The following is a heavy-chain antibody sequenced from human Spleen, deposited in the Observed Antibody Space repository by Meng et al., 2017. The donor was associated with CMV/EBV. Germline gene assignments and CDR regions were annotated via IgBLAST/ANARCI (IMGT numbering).Heavy chain of an antibody. D-gene: IGHD4-11*01. V-gene: IGHV1-46*01. CDR2: INPSGGST. CDR1: GYTFTSYY. Sequence: CKASGYTFTSYYMHWVRQAPGQGLEWMGIINPSGGSTSYAQKFQGRVTMTRDTSTSTVYMELSSLRSEDTAVYYCARDYSNYGGLDYWGQGTLVTVSS. J-gene: IGHJ4*02. CDR3: ARDYSNYGGLDY.